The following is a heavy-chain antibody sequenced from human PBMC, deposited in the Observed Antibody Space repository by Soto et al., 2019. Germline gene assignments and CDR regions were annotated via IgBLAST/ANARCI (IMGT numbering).Heavy chain of an antibody. J-gene: IGHJ4*02. Sequence: QVQLQESGPGLVKPSETLSLTCTVSGGSISSYYWSWIRQPPGKGLEWIGYIYYSGSTNYNPSLKRRLTISVDTSKTQFSLNLSSVTAADTAVYYCASRYGGSLDYWGQGTLVTVSS. CDR2: IYYSGST. D-gene: IGHD4-17*01. CDR1: GGSISSYY. V-gene: IGHV4-59*08. CDR3: ASRYGGSLDY.